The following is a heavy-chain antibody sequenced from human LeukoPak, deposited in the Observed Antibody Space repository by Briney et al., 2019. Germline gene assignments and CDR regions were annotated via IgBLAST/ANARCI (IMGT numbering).Heavy chain of an antibody. J-gene: IGHJ4*02. V-gene: IGHV3-30-3*01. CDR3: ARDSTCYDFWSGYFDY. CDR2: VSYDGSNK. CDR1: GFTFSSYA. D-gene: IGHD3-3*01. Sequence: PGGSLRLSCAASGFTFSSYAMHWVRQAPGKGLEWVAVVSYDGSNKYYADSVKGRFTISRDNSKNRLYLQMNSLRAEDTAVYYCARDSTCYDFWSGYFDYWGQGTLVTVSS.